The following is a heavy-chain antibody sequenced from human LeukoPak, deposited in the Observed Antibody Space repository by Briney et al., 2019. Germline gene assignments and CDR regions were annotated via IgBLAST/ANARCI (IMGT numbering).Heavy chain of an antibody. J-gene: IGHJ3*02. Sequence: PSETLSLTCTVSGGSISSGSYYWSWIRQPAGKGLEWIGRIYTSGSTNYNPSLKSRVTISVDTSKNQFSLKLSSVTAADTAVYYCASGPIFGVVTDAFDIWGQGTMVTVSS. CDR2: IYTSGST. D-gene: IGHD3-3*01. V-gene: IGHV4-61*02. CDR3: ASGPIFGVVTDAFDI. CDR1: GGSISSGSYY.